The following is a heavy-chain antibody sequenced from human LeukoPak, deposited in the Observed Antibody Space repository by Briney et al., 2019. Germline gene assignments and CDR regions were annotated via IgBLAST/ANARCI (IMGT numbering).Heavy chain of an antibody. CDR1: GASISSSSYY. D-gene: IGHD1-14*01. CDR2: IYYSGST. V-gene: IGHV4-39*01. CDR3: ARHTGTYYYYYYMDV. Sequence: SETLSLTCTVSGASISSSSYYWGWIRQPPGKGLEWIGRIYYSGSTYYNPSLKSRVTISVDTSKNQFSLKLSSVTAADTAVYYCARHTGTYYYYYYMDVWGKGTTVTVSS. J-gene: IGHJ6*03.